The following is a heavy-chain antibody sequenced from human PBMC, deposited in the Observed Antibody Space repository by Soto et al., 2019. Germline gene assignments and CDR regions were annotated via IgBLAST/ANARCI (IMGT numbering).Heavy chain of an antibody. V-gene: IGHV4-31*03. D-gene: IGHD3-10*01. Sequence: PSETLSLTCTVSGGSISSGGYYWGWIRQHPGKGLEWIGYIYYSGSTYYNPSLKSRVTISVDTSKNQFSLKLSSVTAADTAVYYCARNRGGLGYYYGMDVWGQGTTVTVSS. CDR3: ARNRGGLGYYYGMDV. J-gene: IGHJ6*02. CDR2: IYYSGST. CDR1: GGSISSGGYY.